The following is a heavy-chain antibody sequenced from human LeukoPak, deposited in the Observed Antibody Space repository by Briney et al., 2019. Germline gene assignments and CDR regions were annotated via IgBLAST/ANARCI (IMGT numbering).Heavy chain of an antibody. CDR3: ARVGVGGYSYGWWFVEDDAFDI. D-gene: IGHD5-18*01. CDR2: INPNSGGT. Sequence: ASVKVSCKASGYTFTGYYMHWVRQAPGQGLEWMGRINPNSGGTNYAQKFQGRVTMTRDTSISTAYMELSRLRSDDTAVYYCARVGVGGYSYGWWFVEDDAFDIWGQGTMVTVSS. V-gene: IGHV1-2*06. CDR1: GYTFTGYY. J-gene: IGHJ3*02.